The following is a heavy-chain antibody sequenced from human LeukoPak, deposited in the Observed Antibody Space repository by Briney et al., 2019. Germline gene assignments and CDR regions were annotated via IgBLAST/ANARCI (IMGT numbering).Heavy chain of an antibody. CDR1: GGSISSYY. V-gene: IGHV4-59*01. CDR3: ARSYYYNSSLLY. CDR2: ISYSGSS. J-gene: IGHJ4*02. D-gene: IGHD3-22*01. Sequence: KSSETLSLTCTVSGGSISSYYWSWIRQPPGKGLEWIGYISYSGSSNYNPSLKSRVTISVDTSKNQFSLKLNSVTAADTAVYYCARSYYYNSSLLYWGQGTLVTVSS.